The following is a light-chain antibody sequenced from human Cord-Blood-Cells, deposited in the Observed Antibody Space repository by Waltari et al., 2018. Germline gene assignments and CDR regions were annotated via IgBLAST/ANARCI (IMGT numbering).Light chain of an antibody. CDR3: QVWDSSSDHYV. Sequence: SYVLTQPPPVSVAPRKNVRITCGGNNIGSKSVHLYQQKPGQAPVLVIYYDSDRPSGIPERFSGSNSGNTATLTISRVGAGDEADYYCQVWDSSSDHYVFGTGTKVTVL. CDR1: NIGSKS. V-gene: IGLV3-21*04. CDR2: YDS. J-gene: IGLJ1*01.